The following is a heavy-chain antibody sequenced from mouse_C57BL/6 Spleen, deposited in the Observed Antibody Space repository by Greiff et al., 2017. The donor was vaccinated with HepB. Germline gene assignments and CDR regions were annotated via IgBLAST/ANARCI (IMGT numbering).Heavy chain of an antibody. Sequence: QVQLQQPGAELVKPGASVKMSCKASGYTFTSYWITWVKQRPGQGLEWIGDIYPGSGSTNYNEKFKSKATLTVDTSSSTAYMQLSSLTSEDSAVYYCARTYYGNYGTFYFDYWGQGTTLTVSS. D-gene: IGHD2-10*01. CDR2: IYPGSGST. CDR1: GYTFTSYW. CDR3: ARTYYGNYGTFYFDY. V-gene: IGHV1-55*01. J-gene: IGHJ2*01.